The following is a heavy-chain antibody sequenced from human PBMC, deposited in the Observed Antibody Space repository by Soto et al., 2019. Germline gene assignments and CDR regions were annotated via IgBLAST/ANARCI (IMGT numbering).Heavy chain of an antibody. Sequence: GESLKISCKGSGYSFTSYWIGWVRQMPGKGLEWMGIIYPGDSDTRYSPSFQGQVTISADKSISTAYLQWSSLKASDTAMYHCARLKYCSSTSCPMSYWGQGTLVTVSS. D-gene: IGHD2-2*01. CDR3: ARLKYCSSTSCPMSY. J-gene: IGHJ4*02. CDR2: IYPGDSDT. V-gene: IGHV5-51*01. CDR1: GYSFTSYW.